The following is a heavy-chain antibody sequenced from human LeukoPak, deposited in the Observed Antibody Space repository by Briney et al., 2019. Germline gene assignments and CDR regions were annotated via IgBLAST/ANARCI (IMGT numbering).Heavy chain of an antibody. Sequence: GGSLRLSCAASGIFFSSYGMSWVRQAPGKGLEWLSIVGGSGDTAYYAESVKGRFAISRDNSKNILYLQMNSLRVDDTAIYYCAKDRGYDFSYGMDVWGQGTTVTVSS. CDR1: GIFFSSYG. J-gene: IGHJ6*02. CDR2: VGGSGDTA. CDR3: AKDRGYDFSYGMDV. V-gene: IGHV3-23*01. D-gene: IGHD5-12*01.